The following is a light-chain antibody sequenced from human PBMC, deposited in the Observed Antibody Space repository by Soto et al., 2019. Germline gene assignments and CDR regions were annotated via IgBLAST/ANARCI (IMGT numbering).Light chain of an antibody. CDR3: QQFNTYPYT. CDR2: RGS. Sequence: DIQMTQSPSTLPASVGDTVTITCRASQNIGDWMAWYQQTPGKAPKLLISRGSSLQSGVPSRFSGSGSGTEVILTIRSLQPDDLAVYYCQQFNTYPYTFGQGTKLEI. V-gene: IGKV1-5*03. J-gene: IGKJ2*01. CDR1: QNIGDW.